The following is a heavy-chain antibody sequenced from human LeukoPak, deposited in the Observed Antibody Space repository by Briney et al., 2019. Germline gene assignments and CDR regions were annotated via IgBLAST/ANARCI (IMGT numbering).Heavy chain of an antibody. J-gene: IGHJ4*02. V-gene: IGHV1-69*04. Sequence: ASVKVSCKASGGTFSSYAISWVRQAPGQGLEWMGRIIPIFGIANYAQKFQGRVTITADKSTSTAYMELSSLRSEDTAMYYCARMDDPIPFDYWGQGTLVTVSS. D-gene: IGHD2-2*02. CDR1: GGTFSSYA. CDR2: IIPIFGIA. CDR3: ARMDDPIPFDY.